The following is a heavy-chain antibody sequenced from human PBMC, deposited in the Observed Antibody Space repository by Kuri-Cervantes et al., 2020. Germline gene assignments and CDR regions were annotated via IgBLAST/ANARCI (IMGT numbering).Heavy chain of an antibody. V-gene: IGHV3-48*01. J-gene: IGHJ6*03. D-gene: IGHD1-1*01. Sequence: GESLKISCAASGFTLSSYSMNWVRQAPGKGLEWVSYISSSSSTIYYADSVKGRFTISRDNAKNSLYLQMNSLRAEDTAVYYCARDPERPHYYYMDVWGKGTTVTVSS. CDR3: ARDPERPHYYYMDV. CDR1: GFTLSSYS. CDR2: ISSSSSTI.